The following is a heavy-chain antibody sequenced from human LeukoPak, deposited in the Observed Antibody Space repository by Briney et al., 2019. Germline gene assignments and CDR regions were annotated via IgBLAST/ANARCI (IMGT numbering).Heavy chain of an antibody. CDR3: ARDSLASALDY. V-gene: IGHV4-39*07. CDR2: IYYSGST. J-gene: IGHJ4*02. Sequence: PSETLSLTCTVSGGSISSSSYYWGWIRQPPGKGLEWIGSIYYSGSTYYNPSLKSRVTISVDTSKNQFSLKLSSVTAADTAVYYCARDSLASALDYWGRGTLVTVSS. CDR1: GGSISSSSYY. D-gene: IGHD2-21*01.